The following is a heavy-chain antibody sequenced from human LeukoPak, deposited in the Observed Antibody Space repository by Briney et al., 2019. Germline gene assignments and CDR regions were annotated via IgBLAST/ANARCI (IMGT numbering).Heavy chain of an antibody. Sequence: GASVKLSCKASGYTFTDFYIHWVRQAPGQGLEWMGWIHPNSGGTHSAQKFQGRVTITRDTSISTAYMELSRLRSDDTAVYYCARDPTGIAAADQLDYWGQGTLVTVSS. CDR1: GYTFTDFY. V-gene: IGHV1-2*02. CDR2: IHPNSGGT. CDR3: ARDPTGIAAADQLDY. D-gene: IGHD6-13*01. J-gene: IGHJ4*02.